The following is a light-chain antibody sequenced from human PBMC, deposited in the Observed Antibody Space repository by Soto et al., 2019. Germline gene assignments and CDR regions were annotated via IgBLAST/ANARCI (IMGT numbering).Light chain of an antibody. CDR2: GAS. V-gene: IGKV3-15*01. Sequence: EIVMTQSPATLSVSPGEKATISCRASQSVSNNLAWYQQKPGQAPRLLIYGASTRATGIPARFSGSGSGTEFILTITSLQSEDFAVYHCQQYNNWPPLTFGGGTKVDIK. CDR1: QSVSNN. J-gene: IGKJ4*01. CDR3: QQYNNWPPLT.